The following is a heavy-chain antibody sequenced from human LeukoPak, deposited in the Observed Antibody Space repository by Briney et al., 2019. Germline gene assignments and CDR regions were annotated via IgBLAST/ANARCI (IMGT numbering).Heavy chain of an antibody. D-gene: IGHD5-12*01. CDR2: INPSSGGT. Sequence: ASVKVSCKASGYTFTGYYMHWVRQAPGQGLEWMGWINPSSGGTNYAQKFQGRVTLTRDTSISTAYMELSRLRSDDTAVYYCAREMNSGYDEGGLEYWGQGTLVTVSS. V-gene: IGHV1-2*02. CDR3: AREMNSGYDEGGLEY. CDR1: GYTFTGYY. J-gene: IGHJ4*02.